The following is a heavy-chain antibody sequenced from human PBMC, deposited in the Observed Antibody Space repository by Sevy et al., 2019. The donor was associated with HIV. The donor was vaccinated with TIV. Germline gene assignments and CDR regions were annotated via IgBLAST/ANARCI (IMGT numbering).Heavy chain of an antibody. CDR3: ARGEDSSGYPLFDY. CDR2: IYHSGST. CDR1: GGSISSGGYS. J-gene: IGHJ4*02. D-gene: IGHD3-22*01. V-gene: IGHV4-30-2*01. Sequence: SETLSLTCAVSGGSISSGGYSWSWIRQPPGKGLEWIGYIYHSGSTCYNPSLKSRVTISVDRSKNQFSLKLSSVTAADTAVYYCARGEDSSGYPLFDYWGQGTLVTVSS.